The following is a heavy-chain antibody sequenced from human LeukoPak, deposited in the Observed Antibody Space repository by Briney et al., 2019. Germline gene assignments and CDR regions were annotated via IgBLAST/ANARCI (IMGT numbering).Heavy chain of an antibody. CDR3: ARHPRVRGVIRGVAQYYFDY. J-gene: IGHJ4*02. CDR2: IYYSGRT. CDR1: GGSISSYY. V-gene: IGHV4-59*08. D-gene: IGHD3-10*01. Sequence: SETLSLTCTVSGGSISSYYWSWVRQPPGKGGEWIGDIYYSGRTNYNPSLNSLVTISVHTSKNQFSLKLSSVTAADTAVYYCARHPRVRGVIRGVAQYYFDYWGQGTLVTVSS.